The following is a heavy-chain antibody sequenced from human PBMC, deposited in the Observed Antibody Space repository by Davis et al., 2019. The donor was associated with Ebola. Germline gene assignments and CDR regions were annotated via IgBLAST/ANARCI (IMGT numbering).Heavy chain of an antibody. CDR2: IWYDGSNK. J-gene: IGHJ3*02. V-gene: IGHV3-33*01. Sequence: GESLKISCAASGFTFSSYGMHWVRQAPGKGLEWVAVIWYDGSNKYYADSVKGRFTISRDNSKNTLYLQMNSLRAEDTAAYYCTTDFHCSSTSCFMFDAFDIWGQGTMVTVSS. CDR3: TTDFHCSSTSCFMFDAFDI. CDR1: GFTFSSYG. D-gene: IGHD2-2*01.